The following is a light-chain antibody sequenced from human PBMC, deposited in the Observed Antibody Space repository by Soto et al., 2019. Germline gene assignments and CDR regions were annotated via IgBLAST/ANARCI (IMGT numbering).Light chain of an antibody. CDR3: QTWGTGIHVV. V-gene: IGLV4-69*01. Sequence: QPVLTQSPSASASLGASVKLTCTLSSGHSSYAIAWHQQQPEKGPRYLMKLNSDGSHSKGDGIPDRFSGSSSGAERSLTISSLQSEDEADYYCQTWGTGIHVVFGGGTQLTVL. CDR1: SGHSSYA. CDR2: LNSDGSH. J-gene: IGLJ2*01.